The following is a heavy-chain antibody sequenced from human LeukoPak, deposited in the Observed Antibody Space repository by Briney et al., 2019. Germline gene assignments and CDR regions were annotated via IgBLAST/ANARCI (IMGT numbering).Heavy chain of an antibody. CDR1: GGSISSSNW. V-gene: IGHV4-4*02. D-gene: IGHD2-2*01. Sequence: SETLSLTCAVSGGSISSSNWWSWVRQPPGKGLEWIGEIYHSGSTNYNPSLKRRVTISVDKSKNQFSLKLSSVTAADTAVYYCARGVPAINWFDPWGQGTLVTVSS. CDR3: ARGVPAINWFDP. J-gene: IGHJ5*02. CDR2: IYHSGST.